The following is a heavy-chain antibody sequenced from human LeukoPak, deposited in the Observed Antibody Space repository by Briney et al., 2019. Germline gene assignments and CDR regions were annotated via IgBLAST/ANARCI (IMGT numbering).Heavy chain of an antibody. CDR1: GGTFISYA. CDR2: IIPIFGTA. V-gene: IGHV1-69*13. D-gene: IGHD3-3*01. CDR3: ARSQGMGSYYDFWTGGEDFDY. J-gene: IGHJ4*02. Sequence: SVKVSCKASGGTFISYAISWVRQAPGQGLEWMGGIIPIFGTANYAQKFQGRVTITADESTSTAYMELSSLRSEDTAVYYCARSQGMGSYYDFWTGGEDFDYWGQGTLVTVSS.